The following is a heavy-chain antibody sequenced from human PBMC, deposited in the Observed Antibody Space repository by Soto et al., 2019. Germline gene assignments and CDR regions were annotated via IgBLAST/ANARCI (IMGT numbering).Heavy chain of an antibody. CDR3: ARAVGDLPIDFDY. CDR1: GGSVSSGSYY. Sequence: PSETLSLTCTVSGGSVSSGSYYWSWIRQPPGKGLEWIGYIYYSGSTNYNPSLKSRVTISVDTSKNQFSLKLSSVTAADTAVYYCARAVGDLPIDFDYWGQGTLVTVSS. V-gene: IGHV4-61*01. J-gene: IGHJ4*02. CDR2: IYYSGST. D-gene: IGHD3-16*01.